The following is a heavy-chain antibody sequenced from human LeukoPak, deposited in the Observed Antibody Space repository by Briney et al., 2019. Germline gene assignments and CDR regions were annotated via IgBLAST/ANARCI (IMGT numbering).Heavy chain of an antibody. Sequence: PSQTLSLTCAASGGSIGSSVYSWSWIRQPPGKGLEWIGYIDHSGSTSYNPSLKRRVTISVDRSKNQFSLRLSSVTAADTAVYYCARGRGVPASYYYYGMDVWGQGTTVTVSS. J-gene: IGHJ6*02. V-gene: IGHV4-30-2*01. CDR2: IDHSGST. CDR1: GGSIGSSVYS. CDR3: ARGRGVPASYYYYGMDV. D-gene: IGHD3-10*01.